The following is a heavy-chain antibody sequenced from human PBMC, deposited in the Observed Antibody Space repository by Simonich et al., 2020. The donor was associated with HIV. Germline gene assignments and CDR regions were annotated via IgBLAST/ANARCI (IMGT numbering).Heavy chain of an antibody. D-gene: IGHD6-13*01. CDR3: ARVGDIAAADRKLDY. Sequence: EVQLVESGGGLVKPGGSLRLSCAASGFTFSSYSMNWVRQAPGKGREWVSAISSSSSYIYYANSVKCRFTISRDNAKNSLYLQMNSLRAEDTAVYYCARVGDIAAADRKLDYWGQGTLVTVSS. J-gene: IGHJ4*02. CDR1: GFTFSSYS. V-gene: IGHV3-21*01. CDR2: ISSSSSYI.